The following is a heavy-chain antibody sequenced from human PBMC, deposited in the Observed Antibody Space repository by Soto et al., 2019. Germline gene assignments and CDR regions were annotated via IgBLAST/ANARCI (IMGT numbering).Heavy chain of an antibody. D-gene: IGHD2-15*01. CDR3: AARHCSGGSCYHFYFEY. V-gene: IGHV5-10-1*01. J-gene: IGHJ4*02. Sequence: GESLKISCKGSGYSFTSYLISWVRQMPGKGLEWMGRIDPSDSYTNYSPSFQGHVTISADKSISTAYLQWSSLKASDTAMYYCAARHCSGGSCYHFYFEYWGQGTLVTVSS. CDR2: IDPSDSYT. CDR1: GYSFTSYL.